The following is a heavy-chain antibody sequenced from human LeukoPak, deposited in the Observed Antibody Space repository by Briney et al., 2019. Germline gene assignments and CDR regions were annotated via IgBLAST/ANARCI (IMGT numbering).Heavy chain of an antibody. CDR3: ARDSLTLAVAGPFDY. Sequence: SVKVSCKASGYTFTSYGISWVRQAPGQGLEWMGWISAYNGNTNYAQKLQGRVTMTTDTSTSTAYMEPRSLRSDDTAVYYCARDSLTLAVAGPFDYWGQGTLVTVSS. V-gene: IGHV1-18*01. CDR1: GYTFTSYG. J-gene: IGHJ4*02. D-gene: IGHD6-19*01. CDR2: ISAYNGNT.